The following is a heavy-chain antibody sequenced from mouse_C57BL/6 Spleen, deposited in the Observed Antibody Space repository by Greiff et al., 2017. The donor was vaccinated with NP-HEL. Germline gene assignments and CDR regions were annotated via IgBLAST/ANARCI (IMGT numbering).Heavy chain of an antibody. CDR1: GYTFTDYY. D-gene: IGHD1-1*01. CDR3: ARISNYYGSSPFAY. Sequence: VQLQQSGPELVKPGASVKISCKASGYTFTDYYMNWVKQSHGKSLEWIGDINPNNGGTSYNQKFKGKATLTVDKSSSTAYMELRSLTSEDSAVYYCARISNYYGSSPFAYWGQGTLVTVSA. V-gene: IGHV1-26*01. J-gene: IGHJ3*01. CDR2: INPNNGGT.